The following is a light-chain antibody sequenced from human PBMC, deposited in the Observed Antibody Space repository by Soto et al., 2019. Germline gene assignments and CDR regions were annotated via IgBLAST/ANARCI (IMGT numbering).Light chain of an antibody. V-gene: IGKV3-15*01. CDR3: QQYNNWPWT. Sequence: EIVMTQSPAPLSVSPGERATLSCRASQSVSSNLAWYQQKPGQAPRLLIYGASTRATGIPARFSGSVSGTEFTLTISSLQAEDFAVYYCQQYNNWPWTFGQGSKVDIK. CDR1: QSVSSN. CDR2: GAS. J-gene: IGKJ1*01.